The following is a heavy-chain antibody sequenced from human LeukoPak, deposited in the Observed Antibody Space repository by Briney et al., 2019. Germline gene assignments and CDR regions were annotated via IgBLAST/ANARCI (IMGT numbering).Heavy chain of an antibody. CDR3: ARQSISGSSLSYFDY. J-gene: IGHJ4*02. D-gene: IGHD3-22*01. CDR2: IYDSGST. Sequence: PSETLSLTCTVSGGSISSYYWSWIRQPPGKGLEWIGNIYDSGSTNYNPSPKSRLTISVDTSKNQRSLKLSSVTAADTAVYYCARQSISGSSLSYFDYWGQGTLVNVSS. V-gene: IGHV4-59*01. CDR1: GGSISSYY.